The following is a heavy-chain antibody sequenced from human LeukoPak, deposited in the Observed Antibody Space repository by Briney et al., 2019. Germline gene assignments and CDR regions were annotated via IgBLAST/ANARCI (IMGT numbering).Heavy chain of an antibody. CDR3: AKDWGSGSGSYFSGFDY. J-gene: IGHJ4*02. D-gene: IGHD3-10*01. V-gene: IGHV3-9*03. Sequence: GGSLRLSCAASGFTVSSNYMSWVRQAPGKGLEWVSGISWNSGSIGYADSVKGRFTISRDNAKNSLYLQMNSLRAEDMALYYCAKDWGSGSGSYFSGFDYWGQGTLVTVSS. CDR1: GFTVSSNY. CDR2: ISWNSGSI.